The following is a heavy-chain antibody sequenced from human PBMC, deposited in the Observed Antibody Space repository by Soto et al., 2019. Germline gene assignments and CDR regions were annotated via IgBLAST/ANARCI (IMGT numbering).Heavy chain of an antibody. J-gene: IGHJ4*02. CDR2: IYSGGST. CDR3: ASSGWYKDPPAH. V-gene: IGHV3-53*01. Sequence: GGSLRLSCAASGFIFSANYMSWIRQAPGKGLEWVSVIYSGGSTYYADSVKGRFTISRDNSKNTLYLQMNSLRAEDTAVYYCASSGWYKDPPAHWGQGTLVTVSS. CDR1: GFIFSANY. D-gene: IGHD6-19*01.